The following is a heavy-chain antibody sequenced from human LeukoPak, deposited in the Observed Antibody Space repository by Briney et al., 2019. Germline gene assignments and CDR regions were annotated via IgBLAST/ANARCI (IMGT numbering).Heavy chain of an antibody. CDR1: GLTFGDYA. CDR3: TRSVPAAMGPRFDP. D-gene: IGHD2-2*01. CDR2: IRSKAYGGTT. V-gene: IGHV3-49*04. Sequence: GGSLRLSCTASGLTFGDYAMSWVRQAPGKGLEWVGFIRSKAYGGTTEYAASVKGRFTISRDDSKSIAYLQMNSLKTEDTAVYYCTRSVPAAMGPRFDPWGQGTLVTVSS. J-gene: IGHJ5*02.